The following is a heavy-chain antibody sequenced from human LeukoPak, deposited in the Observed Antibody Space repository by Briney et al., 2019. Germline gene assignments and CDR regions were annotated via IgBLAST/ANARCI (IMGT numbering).Heavy chain of an antibody. CDR1: RDSISSFY. D-gene: IGHD4-23*01. CDR2: VYDSGST. V-gene: IGHV4-59*01. CDR3: ASYSGDSQAFEY. J-gene: IGHJ4*02. Sequence: SETLSLTCTVSRDSISSFYCSWIGQPPGKGVEWIGFVYDSGSTSYNPSRKSRATTSLDTSKNQFSLTVSSVTAPDTAVYYCASYSGDSQAFEYWGQGSMATVPS.